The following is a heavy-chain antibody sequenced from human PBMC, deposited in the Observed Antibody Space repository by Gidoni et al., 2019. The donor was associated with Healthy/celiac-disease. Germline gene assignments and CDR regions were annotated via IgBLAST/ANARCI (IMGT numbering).Heavy chain of an antibody. Sequence: QVQLQESGPGLVKPSQTLSLTCTVSGGSISSGGYYWSWIRQHPGKGLEWIGYIYYSGSTYYNPSLKSRVTISVDTSKNQFSLKLSSVTAADTAVYYCARGSRFGGVIGTGAFDIWGQGTMVTVSS. CDR3: ARGSRFGGVIGTGAFDI. V-gene: IGHV4-31*03. CDR2: IYYSGST. J-gene: IGHJ3*02. CDR1: GGSISSGGYY. D-gene: IGHD3-16*02.